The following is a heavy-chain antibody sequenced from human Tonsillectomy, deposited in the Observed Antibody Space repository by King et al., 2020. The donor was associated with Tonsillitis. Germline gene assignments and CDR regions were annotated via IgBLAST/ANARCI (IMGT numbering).Heavy chain of an antibody. CDR2: IHGDGSST. J-gene: IGHJ6*02. CDR3: ARSRYDFWSGYGFLYGMDV. D-gene: IGHD3-3*01. Sequence: VQLVESGGGLVQPGGSLRLSGAASGFTFSSYWMNWVRQAPGKGLVWVSRIHGDGSSTSYADSVKGRFTISRDNAKNTLYLQMNSLRAEDTAVFYCARSRYDFWSGYGFLYGMDVWGQGTTVTVSS. V-gene: IGHV3-74*01. CDR1: GFTFSSYW.